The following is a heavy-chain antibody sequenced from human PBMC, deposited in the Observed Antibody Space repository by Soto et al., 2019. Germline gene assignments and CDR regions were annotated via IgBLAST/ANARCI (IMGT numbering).Heavy chain of an antibody. CDR1: GFTFSDYY. CDR2: MSGSGDAI. J-gene: IGHJ6*02. V-gene: IGHV3-11*01. CDR3: VRGNFYYGMDV. Sequence: GGSLRLSCTTSGFTFSDYYMTWVRQAPGKGLGWISYMSGSGDAIYYADSVKGRFTISRDNAKNSLHLEMNSLRVEDTAMYYCVRGNFYYGMDVWGQGTTVTVSS.